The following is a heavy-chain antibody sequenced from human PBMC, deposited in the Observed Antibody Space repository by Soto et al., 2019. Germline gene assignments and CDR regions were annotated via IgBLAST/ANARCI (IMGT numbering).Heavy chain of an antibody. V-gene: IGHV3-64*04. CDR3: AKLLGRWGPYIF. CDR2: ISSNGGST. Sequence: PGGSLRLSGSASGFTFISYAMHWVRQSPGKGLEYVSAISSNGGSTYYADSVKGGFTISRDNSKNTLYLQMNSLRAEDTAVYYCAKLLGRWGPYIFWGQGTMVTVSS. CDR1: GFTFISYA. D-gene: IGHD1-26*01. J-gene: IGHJ3*01.